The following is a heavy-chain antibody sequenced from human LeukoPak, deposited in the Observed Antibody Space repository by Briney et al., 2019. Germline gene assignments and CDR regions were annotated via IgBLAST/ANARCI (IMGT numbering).Heavy chain of an antibody. Sequence: ASVKVSCKASGYTFTGYYMHWVRQAPGQGLEWMGWINPNSGGTNYAQKFQGWVTMTRDTSISTAYMELSRLRSDDTAVYYCARSRYLWFGEPATKDAFDIWGQGTMVTVSS. J-gene: IGHJ3*02. CDR1: GYTFTGYY. V-gene: IGHV1-2*04. CDR3: ARSRYLWFGEPATKDAFDI. D-gene: IGHD3-10*01. CDR2: INPNSGGT.